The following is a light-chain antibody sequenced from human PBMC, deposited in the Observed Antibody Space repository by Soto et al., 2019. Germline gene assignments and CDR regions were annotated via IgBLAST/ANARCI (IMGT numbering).Light chain of an antibody. CDR3: QQSYSTRYT. CDR2: AAS. V-gene: IGKV1-39*01. CDR1: QSMSNY. J-gene: IGKJ2*01. Sequence: DIQMTQSPSSLSASVGDRVTITCRASQSMSNYLNWYQQKPGKAPELLIYAASTLQRGVPSRFSGSGSGTDFTLTISSLQPEDFATYFCQQSYSTRYTFGQGTKLEMK.